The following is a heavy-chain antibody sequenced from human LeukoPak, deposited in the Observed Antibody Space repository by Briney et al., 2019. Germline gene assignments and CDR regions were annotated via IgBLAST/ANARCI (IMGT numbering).Heavy chain of an antibody. CDR1: GGSISSYY. J-gene: IGHJ4*02. CDR2: IYYSGST. CDR3: ARPRSGALNY. D-gene: IGHD3-10*01. Sequence: PSETLSLTCTVSGGSISSYYWSWIRQPPGKGLEWIGYIYYSGSTNYNPSLKSRVTISVDTSKNQFSLKLSSVTAADTAVYYCARPRSGALNYWGQGTLVTVSS. V-gene: IGHV4-59*12.